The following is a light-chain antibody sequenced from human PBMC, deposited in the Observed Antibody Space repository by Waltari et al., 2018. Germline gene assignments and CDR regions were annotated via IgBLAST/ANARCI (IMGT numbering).Light chain of an antibody. CDR3: QQNYRTPT. CDR1: QSLLYSSNNKNY. J-gene: IGKJ4*01. CDR2: WAS. V-gene: IGKV4-1*01. Sequence: DIVMTQSPDSLAVSLGERATINCKSSQSLLYSSNNKNYLAWYQQKPGQPPKLLIYWASTRESGVPDRFSGSGSGTDFTLTISSLQAEDVAVYYCQQNYRTPTFGGGTKVEVK.